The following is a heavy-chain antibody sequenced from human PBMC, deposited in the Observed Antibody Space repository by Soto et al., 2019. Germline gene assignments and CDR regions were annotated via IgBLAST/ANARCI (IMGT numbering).Heavy chain of an antibody. CDR3: ARKYSSSSGYFDY. Sequence: SETLSLTCTVSGGSISSGDYYWSWIRQPPGKGLEWIGYIYYSGSTYYNPSLKSRVTISVDTSKNQFSLKLSSVTAADTAVYYCARKYSSSSGYFDYWGQGTLVTVSS. J-gene: IGHJ4*02. CDR1: GGSISSGDYY. D-gene: IGHD6-6*01. V-gene: IGHV4-30-4*01. CDR2: IYYSGST.